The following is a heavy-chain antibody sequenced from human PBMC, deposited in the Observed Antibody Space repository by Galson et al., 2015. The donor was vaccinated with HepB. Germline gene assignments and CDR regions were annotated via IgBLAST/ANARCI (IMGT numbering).Heavy chain of an antibody. CDR2: ISANSGNT. V-gene: IGHV1-18*04. D-gene: IGHD4/OR15-4a*01. Sequence: SCKASGYTFTVNGISWVRQAPGQGLEWMGWISANSGNTKYAQNLQGRVTLTRDTPTSTAYLELRSLRSDDTAAYYCARDRDYRFDYWGQGTLVTVSS. CDR1: GYTFTVNG. J-gene: IGHJ4*02. CDR3: ARDRDYRFDY.